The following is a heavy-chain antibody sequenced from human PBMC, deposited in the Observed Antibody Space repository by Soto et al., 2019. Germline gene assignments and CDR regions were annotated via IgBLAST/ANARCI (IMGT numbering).Heavy chain of an antibody. V-gene: IGHV1-69*08. J-gene: IGHJ4*02. CDR3: AREGYSYGAFDY. CDR1: GGTFSSYT. CDR2: IIPILGIA. Sequence: QVQLVQSGAEVKKPGSSVKVSCKASGGTFSSYTISWVRQAPGQGLEWMGRIIPILGIANYAQKFQGRVTITADKSTSTAYMELSSLRFEDTAVYYCAREGYSYGAFDYWGQGTLVTVSS. D-gene: IGHD5-18*01.